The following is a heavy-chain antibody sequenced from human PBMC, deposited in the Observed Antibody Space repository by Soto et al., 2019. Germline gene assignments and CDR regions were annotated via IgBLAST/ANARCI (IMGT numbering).Heavy chain of an antibody. CDR2: IVVGSGNT. J-gene: IGHJ4*02. D-gene: IGHD1-26*01. Sequence: SVKVSCKASGFTFTSSAVQWVRQARGQRLEWIGWIVVGSGNTNYAQKFQERVTITRDMSTSTAYMELSSLRSEDTAVYYWAAEGRGSGSYYFYFDYWGQGTLVTVSS. CDR1: GFTFTSSA. CDR3: AAEGRGSGSYYFYFDY. V-gene: IGHV1-58*01.